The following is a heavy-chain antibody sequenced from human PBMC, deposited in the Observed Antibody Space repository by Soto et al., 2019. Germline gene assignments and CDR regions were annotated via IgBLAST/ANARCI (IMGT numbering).Heavy chain of an antibody. CDR3: ARDRVVVTAHGYYYGMDV. V-gene: IGHV1-69*13. CDR1: GGTFSSYA. D-gene: IGHD2-21*02. Sequence: ASVKVSCKASGGTFSSYAISWVRQAPGRGLEWMGGIIPIFGTANYAQKFQGRVTITADESTSTAYMELSSLRSEDTAVYYCARDRVVVTAHGYYYGMDVWGQGTTVTVSS. J-gene: IGHJ6*02. CDR2: IIPIFGTA.